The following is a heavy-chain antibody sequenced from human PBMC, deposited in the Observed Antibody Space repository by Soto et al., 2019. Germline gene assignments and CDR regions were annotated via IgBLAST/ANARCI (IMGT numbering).Heavy chain of an antibody. CDR2: INPNNGHT. Sequence: QVQLVQSGAEVNKPGASVKVSCKASGYTFIAYYVHWVRQAPGQGLEWMGWINPNNGHTDYAQKFRGRVTMTGDTSIRTAYLELSSLISDDTAVYYCARGKDIVLPGPNWFDPWGQGTLVTVSS. J-gene: IGHJ5*02. V-gene: IGHV1-2*02. CDR3: ARGKDIVLPGPNWFDP. CDR1: GYTFIAYY. D-gene: IGHD2-15*01.